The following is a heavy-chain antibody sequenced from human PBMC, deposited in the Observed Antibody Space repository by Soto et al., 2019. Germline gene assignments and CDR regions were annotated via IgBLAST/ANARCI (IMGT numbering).Heavy chain of an antibody. V-gene: IGHV3-9*01. Sequence: GGSLRLSCAASGFTFDDYAMHWVRQAPGKGLEWVSGISWNSGSIGYADSVKGRFTISRDNAKNSLYLQMNSLRAEDTALYYCAKAGGTYYDILTGYYKGWGQGTMVTVSS. D-gene: IGHD3-9*01. J-gene: IGHJ3*01. CDR1: GFTFDDYA. CDR2: ISWNSGSI. CDR3: AKAGGTYYDILTGYYKG.